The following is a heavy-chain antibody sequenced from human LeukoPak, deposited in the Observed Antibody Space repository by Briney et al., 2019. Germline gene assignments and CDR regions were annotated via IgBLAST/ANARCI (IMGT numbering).Heavy chain of an antibody. V-gene: IGHV3-21*01. CDR2: ISSSSSYI. D-gene: IGHD3-3*01. Sequence: PGGSLRLSCAASGFTFSSYSMNWVRQAPGKGLEWVSSISSSSSYIYYADSVKGRFTISRDNAKNSLYLQMNSLRAEDTAVYYCATRITIFGVVIMPPGAFDIWGQGTMVTVSS. J-gene: IGHJ3*02. CDR1: GFTFSSYS. CDR3: ATRITIFGVVIMPPGAFDI.